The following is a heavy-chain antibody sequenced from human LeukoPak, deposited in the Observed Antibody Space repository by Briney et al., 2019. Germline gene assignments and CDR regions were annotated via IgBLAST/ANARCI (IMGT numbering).Heavy chain of an antibody. CDR2: ISWNSGSI. D-gene: IGHD2-2*02. J-gene: IGHJ6*03. Sequence: GGSLRLSCAASGFTFDDYAMHWFRQAPGKGLEWVSGISWNSGSIGYADSVKGRFTISRDNAKNSLYLQMNSLRAEDKAVYYCAKNMVRYRSSTSCYSPMDVWGKGTTVTVSS. CDR1: GFTFDDYA. CDR3: AKNMVRYRSSTSCYSPMDV. V-gene: IGHV3-9*01.